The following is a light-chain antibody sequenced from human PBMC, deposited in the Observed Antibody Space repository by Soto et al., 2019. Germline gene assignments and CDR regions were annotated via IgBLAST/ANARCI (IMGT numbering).Light chain of an antibody. J-gene: IGKJ3*01. V-gene: IGKV3-11*01. CDR3: QQRSNWPRFT. CDR2: DAS. CDR1: QSIRTS. Sequence: EIVLTQSPATLSLSPGERATLSCRASQSIRTSLAWYQQKPGQSPRLLIHDASNRATGIPARFSGSGSGTDFTLTISSLVPEDFAVYYCQQRSNWPRFTFGPGTKVDIK.